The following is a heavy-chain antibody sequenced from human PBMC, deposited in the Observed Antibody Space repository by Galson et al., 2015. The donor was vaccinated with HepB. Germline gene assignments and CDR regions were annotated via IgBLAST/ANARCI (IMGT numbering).Heavy chain of an antibody. CDR1: GYTFTSYG. CDR3: ARDGYSYPSFGLYYYYGMDV. V-gene: IGHV1-18*01. Sequence: SVKVSCKASGYTFTSYGISWVRQAPGQGLEWMGWISAYNGNTNYAQKLQGRVTMTTDTSTSTAYMELRSLRSDDTAVYYCARDGYSYPSFGLYYYYGMDVWGQGTTVTVSS. CDR2: ISAYNGNT. J-gene: IGHJ6*02. D-gene: IGHD5-18*01.